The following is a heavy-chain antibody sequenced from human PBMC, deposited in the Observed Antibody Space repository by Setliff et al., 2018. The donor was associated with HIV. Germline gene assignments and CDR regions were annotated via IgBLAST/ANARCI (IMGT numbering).Heavy chain of an antibody. CDR2: IKRDGSEK. Sequence: PGGSLRLSCAASGFTFDDYAMHWVRQAPGKGLEWVANIKRDGSEKDYADSVKGRFTISRDNAENSVHLQMNSLRAEDTAVYYCARDRDRQFNWYLDLWGRGTLVTVSS. J-gene: IGHJ2*01. V-gene: IGHV3-7*01. CDR3: ARDRDRQFNWYLDL. CDR1: GFTFDDYA.